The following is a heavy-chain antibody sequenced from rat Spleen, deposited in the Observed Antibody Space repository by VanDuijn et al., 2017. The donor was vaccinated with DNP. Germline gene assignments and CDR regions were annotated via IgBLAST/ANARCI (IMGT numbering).Heavy chain of an antibody. CDR2: SSYDGGST. V-gene: IGHV5-31*01. Sequence: EVQLVESGGDLVQPGRSLKLSCVASGFTFNNYWMTWFRQVPGKGLEWVAYSSYDGGSTYNGDSVKGRFTISRDNAKSTLFLQMNSLRSEDMATYYCARHVLPLRIWDYWGQGVMVTVSS. CDR3: ARHVLPLRIWDY. J-gene: IGHJ2*01. D-gene: IGHD1-6*01. CDR1: GFTFNNYW.